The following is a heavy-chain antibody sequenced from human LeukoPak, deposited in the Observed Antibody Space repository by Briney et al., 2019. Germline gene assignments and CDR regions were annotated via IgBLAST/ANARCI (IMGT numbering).Heavy chain of an antibody. V-gene: IGHV1-2*02. D-gene: IGHD3-16*02. J-gene: IGHJ4*02. CDR3: ARDTLTFGGVIVQPFDY. Sequence: ASVKVSCKASGYSFTGYYMHWVRQAPGQGLEWMGWINPNSGGTNYAQKFQGRVTMTRDTSISTAYMELSRLRSDDTAVYYCARDTLTFGGVIVQPFDYWGQGTLVTVSS. CDR2: INPNSGGT. CDR1: GYSFTGYY.